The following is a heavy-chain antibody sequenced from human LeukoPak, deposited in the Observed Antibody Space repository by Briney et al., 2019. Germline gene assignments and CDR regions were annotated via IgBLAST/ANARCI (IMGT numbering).Heavy chain of an antibody. CDR3: ARGAYSSGWAYFDH. CDR2: ISYDGSNE. V-gene: IGHV3-30-3*01. Sequence: GGSLRLSCAASGFTFSTFAMHWVRQAPGKGLEWVAVISYDGSNEYYADSVKGRFTISRDNAKNSLYLHMDSLRAEDTAVYYCARGAYSSGWAYFDHWGRGTLVTVSS. D-gene: IGHD6-19*01. J-gene: IGHJ4*02. CDR1: GFTFSTFA.